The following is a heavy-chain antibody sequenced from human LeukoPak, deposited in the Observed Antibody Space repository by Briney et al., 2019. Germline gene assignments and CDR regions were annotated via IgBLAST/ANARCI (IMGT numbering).Heavy chain of an antibody. D-gene: IGHD4-11*01. Sequence: RGSLRLSCAAPGFTFSDYYMSWIRQAPGKGLEWISYISTSGSTRNHADSVKGRFTISRDNAKNSLYLQMNSLRAEDTAVYFCARGQYWFDPWGQGTLVTVSS. V-gene: IGHV3-11*01. CDR2: ISTSGSTR. CDR1: GFTFSDYY. J-gene: IGHJ5*02. CDR3: ARGQYWFDP.